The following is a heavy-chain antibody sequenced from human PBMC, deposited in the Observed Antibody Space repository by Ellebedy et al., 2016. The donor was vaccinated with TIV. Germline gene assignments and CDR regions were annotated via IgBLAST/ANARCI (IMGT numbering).Heavy chain of an antibody. Sequence: GGSLRLSCAASGFRVSGKYMNWVRQAPGKGLEWVSVIYSIGDTHYADPVKGRFSVSRDDSKNTLYLQMNSLRAEDTAVYYCATDPDGVYGDTSHYWGQGTLVTVSS. J-gene: IGHJ4*02. D-gene: IGHD4-17*01. CDR3: ATDPDGVYGDTSHY. V-gene: IGHV3-53*01. CDR2: IYSIGDT. CDR1: GFRVSGKY.